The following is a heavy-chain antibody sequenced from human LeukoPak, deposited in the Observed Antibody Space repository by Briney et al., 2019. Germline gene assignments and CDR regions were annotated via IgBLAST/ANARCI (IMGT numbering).Heavy chain of an antibody. CDR3: AKPAKTDYADY. CDR2: INGGGGST. CDR1: GFTFSNYG. Sequence: PGGSLRLSCAASGFTFSNYGMNWVRQAPGKGLEWVSSINGGGGSTYYADSVKGRFTISRDNSKNTLYLQMNSLRAEDTAVYYCAKPAKTDYADYWGQGTLVTVSS. D-gene: IGHD1-14*01. V-gene: IGHV3-23*01. J-gene: IGHJ4*02.